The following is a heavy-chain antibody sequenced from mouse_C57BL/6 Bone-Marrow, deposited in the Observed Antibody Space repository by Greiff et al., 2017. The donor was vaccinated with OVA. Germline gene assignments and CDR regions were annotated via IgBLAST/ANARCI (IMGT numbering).Heavy chain of an antibody. Sequence: VKLMESGPELVKPGASVKISCKASGYSFTSYYIHWVKQRPGQGLEWIGWIYPGSGNTKYNEKFKGKATLTADTSSSTAYMQLSSLTSEDSAVYYCARDYYSNYGFDYWGQGTTRTVSS. D-gene: IGHD2-5*01. CDR1: GYSFTSYY. CDR2: IYPGSGNT. CDR3: ARDYYSNYGFDY. J-gene: IGHJ2*01. V-gene: IGHV1-66*01.